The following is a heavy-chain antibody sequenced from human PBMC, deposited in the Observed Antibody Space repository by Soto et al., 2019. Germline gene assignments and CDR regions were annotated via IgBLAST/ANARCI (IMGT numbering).Heavy chain of an antibody. V-gene: IGHV4-4*02. CDR1: GDSISSDKW. CDR2: VYHSGNT. J-gene: IGHJ4*02. D-gene: IGHD6-13*01. CDR3: ARGDRQQQRDY. Sequence: QVQLQESGPGLVKPSGTLSLTCAVSGDSISSDKWWCWVRQPPGKVLEWIGEVYHSGNTNYNPSLKRGFMISAEKARQQYSLIPRFANGGVKAMYYFARGDRQQQRDYWCEGTLVTVSS.